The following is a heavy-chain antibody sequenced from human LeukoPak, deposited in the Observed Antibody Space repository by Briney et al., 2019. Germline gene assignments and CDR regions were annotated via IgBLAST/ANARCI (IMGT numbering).Heavy chain of an antibody. J-gene: IGHJ4*02. CDR1: GYTFTVHF. CDR2: INPNTGGT. V-gene: IGHV1-2*02. D-gene: IGHD6-13*01. Sequence: ASVKVSCKTSGYTFTVHFMDWVRQAPGQGLEWMGWINPNTGGTNYAQKFQGRVTMTRDTSSSTAYMELTRLTSDDTAVYYCARGGVPGQQLDYWGPGTLVTVSS. CDR3: ARGGVPGQQLDY.